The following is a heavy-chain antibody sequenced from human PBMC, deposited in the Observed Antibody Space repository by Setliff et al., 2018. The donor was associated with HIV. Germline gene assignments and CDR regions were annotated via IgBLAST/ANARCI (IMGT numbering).Heavy chain of an antibody. J-gene: IGHJ4*02. V-gene: IGHV4-39*01. CDR1: GVSISSTNSY. D-gene: IGHD6-19*01. CDR2: VVYTGHT. Sequence: SETLSLTCTVSGVSISSTNSYWGWIRQPPGKGLEWIGNVVYTGHTYYNPALKSRLIISVETSKNQFSLNLSSVTAADTAVYYCARHGGGGWYERVGLYFDYWGQGTLVTVSS. CDR3: ARHGGGGWYERVGLYFDY.